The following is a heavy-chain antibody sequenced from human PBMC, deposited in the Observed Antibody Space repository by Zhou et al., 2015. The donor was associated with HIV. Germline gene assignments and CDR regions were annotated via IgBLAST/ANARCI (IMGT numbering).Heavy chain of an antibody. CDR2: IIPVFGTA. CDR1: GGTFSNHG. V-gene: IGHV1-69*06. J-gene: IGHJ2*01. D-gene: IGHD6-6*01. Sequence: LVQSGTEVKKPGSSVKVSCKASGGTFSNHGISWVRQAPGQGLEWMGGIIPVFGTANYAQRFQGRVSMTADRSTNTAYMEVRSLRYEDTAVYYCARDRGAARPDWRYFDLWGRGTLVTVSS. CDR3: ARDRGAARPDWRYFDL.